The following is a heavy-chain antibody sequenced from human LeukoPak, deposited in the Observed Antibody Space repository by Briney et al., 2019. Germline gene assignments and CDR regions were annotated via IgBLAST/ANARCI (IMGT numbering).Heavy chain of an antibody. V-gene: IGHV3-49*03. CDR2: IRSKADGGIT. J-gene: IGHJ4*02. Sequence: GGSLRLSCTASGFTFRDYNINWFRQAPGRGLEWVGFIRSKADGGITEYAASVKGRFTISRDDSKNVAYLQINNLRAEDTALYYCARDDRPSGHDFDYWGQGTLVTVSS. CDR3: ARDDRPSGHDFDY. CDR1: GFTFRDYN. D-gene: IGHD6-6*01.